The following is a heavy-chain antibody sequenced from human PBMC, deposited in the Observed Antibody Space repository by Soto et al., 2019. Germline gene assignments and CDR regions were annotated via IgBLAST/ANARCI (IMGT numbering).Heavy chain of an antibody. J-gene: IGHJ3*02. D-gene: IGHD2-21*02. CDR1: GFTFSSYG. V-gene: IGHV3-30*18. CDR3: AKALVSYCGGDCTYDRDAFDI. Sequence: RRLSCAASGFTFSSYGMHWVRQAPGKGLEWVAVISYDGSNKYYADSVKGRFTISRDNSKNTLYLQMNSLRAEDTAVYYCAKALVSYCGGDCTYDRDAFDIWGQGTMVTVSS. CDR2: ISYDGSNK.